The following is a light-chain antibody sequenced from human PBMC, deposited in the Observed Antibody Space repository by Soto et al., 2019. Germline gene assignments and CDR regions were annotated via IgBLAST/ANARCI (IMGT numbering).Light chain of an antibody. CDR3: SSFASSNTWV. CDR2: EVT. V-gene: IGLV2-8*01. J-gene: IGLJ3*02. Sequence: QSALTQPPSASGSPGQSVTISCTGTSSDVGAYNYVSWYQQHAGKAPKLVIYEVTKRPSGVPDRFSGSKSANTASLTVSGLPAEDEADYYCSSFASSNTWVFGGGTKLTV. CDR1: SSDVGAYNY.